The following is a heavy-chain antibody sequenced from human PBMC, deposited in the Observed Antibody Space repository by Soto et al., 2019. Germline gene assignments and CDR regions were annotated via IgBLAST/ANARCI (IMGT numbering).Heavy chain of an antibody. Sequence: EVQLVESGGGLVKPGGSLRLSCAASGFTFSNAWMSWVRQAPGKGLEWVGRIESKTDGGTTDYAAPVKGRFTISRDDSKNTLYLQMNSLKTEDTAVYYCTTTVVIPYMDVWGKGTTVTVSS. V-gene: IGHV3-15*04. CDR3: TTTVVIPYMDV. D-gene: IGHD3-22*01. CDR2: IESKTDGGTT. J-gene: IGHJ6*03. CDR1: GFTFSNAW.